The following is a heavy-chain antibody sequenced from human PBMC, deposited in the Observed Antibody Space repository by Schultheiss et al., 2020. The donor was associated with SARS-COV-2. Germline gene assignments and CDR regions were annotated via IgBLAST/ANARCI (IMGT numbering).Heavy chain of an antibody. V-gene: IGHV5-51*01. D-gene: IGHD5-24*01. CDR3: ARLQEFAGFGYNFGYFDY. CDR2: IFLGDSVT. Sequence: GESLKISCQASGYRFITYWIAWVRQMPGKGLEWMGVIFLGDSVTRYSPSFEGQVTISADKSINTAYLQWNSLKASDTATYYCARLQEFAGFGYNFGYFDYWGQGTLVTVSS. CDR1: GYRFITYW. J-gene: IGHJ4*02.